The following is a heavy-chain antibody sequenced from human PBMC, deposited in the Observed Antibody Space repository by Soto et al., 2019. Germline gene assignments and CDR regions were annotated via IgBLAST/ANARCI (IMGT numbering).Heavy chain of an antibody. J-gene: IGHJ6*03. Sequence: SETLSLTCAVYGGSFSGYYWSWIRQPPGKGLEWIGEINHSGSTNYNPSLKSRVTISVDTSKNQFSLKLSSVTAADTAVYYCARTGGIVATMSYYYYMDVWGKGTTVTVSS. V-gene: IGHV4-34*01. D-gene: IGHD5-12*01. CDR3: ARTGGIVATMSYYYYMDV. CDR2: INHSGST. CDR1: GGSFSGYY.